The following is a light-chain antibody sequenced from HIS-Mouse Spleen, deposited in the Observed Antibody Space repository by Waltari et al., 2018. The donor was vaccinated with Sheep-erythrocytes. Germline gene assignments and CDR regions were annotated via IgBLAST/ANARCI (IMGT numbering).Light chain of an antibody. CDR2: QDS. J-gene: IGLJ2*01. Sequence: SYELTQPPSVSVSPGQTASITCSGDKLGDKYACWYQQKPGQSPVLVISQDSKRPSGIPERFSGSNSGNTATLTISGTQAMDEADYYCQAWDSSTAYVVFGGGTKLTVL. V-gene: IGLV3-1*01. CDR1: KLGDKY. CDR3: QAWDSSTAYVV.